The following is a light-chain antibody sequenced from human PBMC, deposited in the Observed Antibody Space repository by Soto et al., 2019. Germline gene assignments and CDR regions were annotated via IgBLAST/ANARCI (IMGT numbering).Light chain of an antibody. J-gene: IGKJ2*01. CDR1: QSVSVY. CDR3: QQRSNWSPPYT. V-gene: IGKV3-11*01. CDR2: DAI. Sequence: EVVLTQSPATLSLSPGERATLSCRASQSVSVYLAWYQQRPGQAPRLLIYDAIHRATGIPARFSGSGSGTDFSLTISNLEPEDFAVYYCQQRSNWSPPYTFGPGTKLEIK.